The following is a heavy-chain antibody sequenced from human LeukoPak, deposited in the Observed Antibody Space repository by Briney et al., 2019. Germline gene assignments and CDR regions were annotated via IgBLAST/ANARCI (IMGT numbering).Heavy chain of an antibody. CDR2: TYFTGNT. J-gene: IGHJ4*02. V-gene: IGHV4-39*01. D-gene: IGHD3-16*01. CDR1: VGSVSTSLHY. Sequence: SETLSLTCTVSVGSVSTSLHYWGWIRQPPGQGLEWIGTTYFTGNTYYNPSLQSRVNISIDTSKNQFFLRLGSVTAADTAVYYYASHLGRDVFDYWGQGVLVAVSS. CDR3: ASHLGRDVFDY.